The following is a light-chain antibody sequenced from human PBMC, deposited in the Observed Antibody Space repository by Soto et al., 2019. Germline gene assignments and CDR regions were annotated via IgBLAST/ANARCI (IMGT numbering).Light chain of an antibody. V-gene: IGKV3-15*01. Sequence: TPSPATLSVSPWERATLSCIAIQSVSSNLSWYQQKPGXAPRLLIYGASTRATGISARFSGSGSGTEFTLTISSLQSEDFAVYYCQQYHNWPITFGQGTRLEIK. CDR2: GAS. CDR1: QSVSSN. CDR3: QQYHNWPIT. J-gene: IGKJ5*01.